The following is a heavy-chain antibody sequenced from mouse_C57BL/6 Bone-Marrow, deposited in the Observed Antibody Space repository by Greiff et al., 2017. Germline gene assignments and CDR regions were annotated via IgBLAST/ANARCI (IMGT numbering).Heavy chain of an antibody. J-gene: IGHJ2*01. CDR3: TRERLRRPYYFDY. D-gene: IGHD2-4*01. CDR2: IRNKANNHAT. V-gene: IGHV6-6*01. Sequence: VQLKESGGGLVQPGGSMKLSCAASGFTFSDAWMDWVRQSPEKGLEWVAEIRNKANNHATYYAESVKGRFTISRDDSKSSVYLQMNSLRAEDTGIYYCTRERLRRPYYFDYWGQGTTLTVSS. CDR1: GFTFSDAW.